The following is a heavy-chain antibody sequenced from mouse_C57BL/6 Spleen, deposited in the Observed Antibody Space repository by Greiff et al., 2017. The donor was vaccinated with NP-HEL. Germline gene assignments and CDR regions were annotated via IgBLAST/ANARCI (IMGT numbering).Heavy chain of an antibody. J-gene: IGHJ4*01. Sequence: EVQRVESGGGLVKPGGSLKLSCAASGFTFSDYGMHWVRQAPEKGLEWVAYISSGSSTIYYADTVKGRFTISRDNAKNTLFLQMTSLRSEDTAMYYCARRTFYDYDGGYAMDYWGQGTSVTVSS. CDR2: ISSGSSTI. CDR1: GFTFSDYG. CDR3: ARRTFYDYDGGYAMDY. D-gene: IGHD2-4*01. V-gene: IGHV5-17*01.